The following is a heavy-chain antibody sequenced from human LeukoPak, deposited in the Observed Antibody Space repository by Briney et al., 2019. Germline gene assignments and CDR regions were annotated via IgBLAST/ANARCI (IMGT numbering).Heavy chain of an antibody. CDR3: AKLGFSSYDYVWGSYRYGDY. Sequence: TGGSLRLSCAASGFTFSSYGMHWVRQAPGKGLEWVAFIRYDGSNKYYADSVKGRFTISRDNAKNSLYLQMNSLRAEDTALYYCAKLGFSSYDYVWGSYRYGDYWGQGTLVTVSS. J-gene: IGHJ4*02. V-gene: IGHV3-30*02. CDR1: GFTFSSYG. CDR2: IRYDGSNK. D-gene: IGHD3-16*02.